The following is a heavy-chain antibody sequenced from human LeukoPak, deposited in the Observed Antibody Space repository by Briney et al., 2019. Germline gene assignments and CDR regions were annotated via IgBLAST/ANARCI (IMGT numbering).Heavy chain of an antibody. Sequence: GGSLRLSCVASGFTVSSNHMNWVRQAPGTGLEWVSVIYCGDSTFYADSVRGRFTISRDNSKNSLFLQMNSLRAEDTAVYYCARTRSGNYYGSGSYYVFDIWGQGTMVTVSS. D-gene: IGHD3-10*01. CDR1: GFTVSSNH. CDR3: ARTRSGNYYGSGSYYVFDI. CDR2: IYCGDST. J-gene: IGHJ3*02. V-gene: IGHV3-66*01.